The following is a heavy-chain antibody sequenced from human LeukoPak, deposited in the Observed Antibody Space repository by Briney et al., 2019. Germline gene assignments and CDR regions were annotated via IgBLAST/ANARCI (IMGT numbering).Heavy chain of an antibody. CDR2: IYSGERM. CDR3: AREDIVVVVAATHFPVLRY. Sequence: PGGSLRLSCSASGLTVSDNFLSWVRQAPGKGLEWVSVIYSGERMFYADSVKGRFIISRDNSKNTVYLQMNSLRVEDTAVYYCAREDIVVVVAATHFPVLRYWGQGTLVTVSS. J-gene: IGHJ4*02. V-gene: IGHV3-53*01. D-gene: IGHD2-15*01. CDR1: GLTVSDNF.